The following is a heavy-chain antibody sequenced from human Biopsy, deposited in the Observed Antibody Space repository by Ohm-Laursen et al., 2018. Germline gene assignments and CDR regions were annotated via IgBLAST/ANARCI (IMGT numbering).Heavy chain of an antibody. CDR2: IDSSAAST. V-gene: IGHV3-23*01. Sequence: SLRLSCSASGFTFSSHAMSWVRQAPGKGLDWVSSIDSSAASTFYADSVKGRFTISRDNSKNTLFLQINSLRAADTAIYYCASDLNGDPSAFDYWGQGTPVTVSS. D-gene: IGHD4-17*01. CDR1: GFTFSSHA. J-gene: IGHJ4*02. CDR3: ASDLNGDPSAFDY.